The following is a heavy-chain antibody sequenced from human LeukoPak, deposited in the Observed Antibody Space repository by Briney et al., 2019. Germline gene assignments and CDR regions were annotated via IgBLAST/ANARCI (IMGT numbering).Heavy chain of an antibody. J-gene: IGHJ4*02. CDR1: GFTFSSDA. CDR2: ISGGGGDT. CDR3: ASDLVGATSH. V-gene: IGHV3-23*01. D-gene: IGHD1-26*01. Sequence: GGSLRLSCAASGFTFSSDAMIWVRQAPGKGLEWVSNISGGGGDTYYGDSVKGRFTISRDNSKNTVYLQMNSLRGEDTAVYYCASDLVGATSHWGQGTLVTVSS.